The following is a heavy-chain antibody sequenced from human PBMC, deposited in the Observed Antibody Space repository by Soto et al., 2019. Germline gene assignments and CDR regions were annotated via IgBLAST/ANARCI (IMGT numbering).Heavy chain of an antibody. V-gene: IGHV3-30-3*01. CDR1: GFTFSSYD. D-gene: IGHD1-1*01. J-gene: IGHJ4*02. CDR3: ARLMAYIQDYYFDY. Sequence: GGSLRLSCAAFGFTFSSYDIHWVRQAPGKGLEWVAFISYDGSNKDYTDSVKGRFTISRGNSKNTLSLQMTSLRPEDTAVYYCARLMAYIQDYYFDYWGQGTLVTVSS. CDR2: ISYDGSNK.